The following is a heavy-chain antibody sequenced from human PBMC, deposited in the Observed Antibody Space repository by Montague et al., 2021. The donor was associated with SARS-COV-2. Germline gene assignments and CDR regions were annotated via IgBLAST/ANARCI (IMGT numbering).Heavy chain of an antibody. D-gene: IGHD2-21*02. Sequence: QSGAEVKKSGESLRISCRGSGYDFTRYWISWVRQMPGKVLEWMGRINPADSQTNYSPSFQGQVTISVDKSITTAYLQWSSLKPSDTAIYYCARSQHCGSDCYFAYWGQGSLVAVSS. CDR1: GYDFTRYW. CDR3: ARSQHCGSDCYFAY. V-gene: IGHV5-10-1*01. J-gene: IGHJ4*02. CDR2: INPADSQT.